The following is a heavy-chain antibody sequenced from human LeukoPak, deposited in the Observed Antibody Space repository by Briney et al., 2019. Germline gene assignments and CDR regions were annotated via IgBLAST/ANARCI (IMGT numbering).Heavy chain of an antibody. CDR2: IKQDGSGK. D-gene: IGHD3-10*01. Sequence: PGGSLRLSCAASGFTFSSYWMSWVRQAPGKGLEWVANIKQDGSGKYYVDSAKGRFTISRDNAKNSLYLQMNSLRAEDTAVYYCARDVTLWFGELFPSSCDYWGQGTLVTVSS. J-gene: IGHJ4*02. V-gene: IGHV3-7*01. CDR3: ARDVTLWFGELFPSSCDY. CDR1: GFTFSSYW.